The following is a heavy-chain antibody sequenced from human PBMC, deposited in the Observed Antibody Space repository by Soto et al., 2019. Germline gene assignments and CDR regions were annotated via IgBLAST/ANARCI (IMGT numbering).Heavy chain of an antibody. CDR2: ISYDGSNK. CDR3: AKARRRGYSYGYGY. CDR1: GFTFSSYG. Sequence: QVQLVESGGGVVQPGRSLRLSCAASGFTFSSYGMHWVRQAPGKGLEWVAVISYDGSNKYYADSVKGRFTISRDNSKNTLYLQMNSLRAEDTAVYYCAKARRRGYSYGYGYSGQGTLVTVSS. D-gene: IGHD5-18*01. J-gene: IGHJ4*02. V-gene: IGHV3-30*18.